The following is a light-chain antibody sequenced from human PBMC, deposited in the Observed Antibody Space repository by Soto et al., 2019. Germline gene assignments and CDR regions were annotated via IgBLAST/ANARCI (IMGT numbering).Light chain of an antibody. V-gene: IGKV3D-15*01. CDR1: QSVSSN. CDR3: QQYNSWPPIT. J-gene: IGKJ5*01. CDR2: DAS. Sequence: EIVMTQSPATLSVSPGERATLSCRASQSVSSNLAWYQQKPGQAPRLLIYDASNRATGIPARFSGGGSGTEFTLTISSLQSEEFAVYYCQQYNSWPPITVGQGARLESK.